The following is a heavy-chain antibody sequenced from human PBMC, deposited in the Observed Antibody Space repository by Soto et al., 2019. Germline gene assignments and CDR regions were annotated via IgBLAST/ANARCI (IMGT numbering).Heavy chain of an antibody. V-gene: IGHV3-33*01. CDR1: GFTFSSYG. CDR3: ARDVEVRGVYPDC. CDR2: IWYDGSNK. J-gene: IGHJ4*02. D-gene: IGHD3-10*01. Sequence: QVQLVESGGGVVQPGRSLRLSCAASGFTFSSYGMHWVRQAPGKGLEWVAVIWYDGSNKYYADSVKGRFTISRDNSKNALYLQMNSLRAEDTAVYYCARDVEVRGVYPDCWGQGTLVTVSS.